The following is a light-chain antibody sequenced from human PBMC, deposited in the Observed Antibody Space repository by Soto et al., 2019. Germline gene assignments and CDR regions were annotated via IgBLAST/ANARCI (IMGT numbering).Light chain of an antibody. CDR3: SSYRSSSTYV. V-gene: IGLV2-14*01. CDR2: EVT. J-gene: IGLJ1*01. Sequence: QSALTQPASVSGSPGQSITISCTGTSSDVGGYNYVSWYQQHPGKAPKLMIYEVTNRPSGVSNRFSDSKSGNTASLTISGLQAEDEADYYCSSYRSSSTYVFGTGTKVTVL. CDR1: SSDVGGYNY.